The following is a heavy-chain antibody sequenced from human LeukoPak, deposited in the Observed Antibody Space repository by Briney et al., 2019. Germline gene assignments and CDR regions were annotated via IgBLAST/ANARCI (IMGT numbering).Heavy chain of an antibody. D-gene: IGHD3-9*01. CDR3: ARTGNTYYDILTGYHDY. Sequence: VKMSCTAPGYTFTGYYMHWVRQTPGQGLEWMGWINPNSGGTHYAQKFQGRVTMTRDTSISTAYMDLSRLRSDDTAVYYCARTGNTYYDILTGYHDYWGKGTVDTVSS. CDR2: INPNSGGT. V-gene: IGHV1-2*02. CDR1: GYTFTGYY. J-gene: IGHJ4*02.